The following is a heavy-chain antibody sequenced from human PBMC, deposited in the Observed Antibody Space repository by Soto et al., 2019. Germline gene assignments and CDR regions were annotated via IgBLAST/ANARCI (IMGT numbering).Heavy chain of an antibody. J-gene: IGHJ4*02. CDR2: IYYSGST. CDR1: GGSFSGYY. CDR3: ARSRFTGHFDD. Sequence: SETLSLTCAVYGGSFSGYYWSWIRQPPGKGLEWIGYIYYSGSTNYNPSLKSRVTISVDTSKNQFSLKLSSVTAADTAVYYCARSRFTGHFDDWGQGTLVTVSS. V-gene: IGHV4-59*01. D-gene: IGHD3-10*01.